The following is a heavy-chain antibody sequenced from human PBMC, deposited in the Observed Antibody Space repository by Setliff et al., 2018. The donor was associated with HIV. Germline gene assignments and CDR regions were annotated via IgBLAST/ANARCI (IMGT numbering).Heavy chain of an antibody. CDR2: IIPIFGTP. Sequence: GASVKVSCKASGATLSIYTINWVRQAPGQGLEWMGGIIPIFGTPNFAPKFQGRVTITRDTSASTAYMELSSLKSEDMAVYYCARGGTNGAPGYYYMDVWGKGTTVTVSS. V-gene: IGHV1-69*05. D-gene: IGHD2-8*01. CDR3: ARGGTNGAPGYYYMDV. CDR1: GATLSIYT. J-gene: IGHJ6*03.